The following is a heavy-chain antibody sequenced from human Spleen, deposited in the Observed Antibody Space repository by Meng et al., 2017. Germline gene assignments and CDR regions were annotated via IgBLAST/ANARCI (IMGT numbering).Heavy chain of an antibody. J-gene: IGHJ4*02. D-gene: IGHD2-15*01. V-gene: IGHV1-18*01. CDR3: ASGTPGRSYCDY. Sequence: QVQLVQSGAEVRKPGSSVKVSCKTSGGDFRRHTISWVRQAPGQGLEWMGWFVNYVDTYPAPKFQGRVTMTTDTHTNTAFMELRSLTSDDTAVYYCASGTPGRSYCDYWGQGTLVTVSS. CDR1: GGDFRRHT. CDR2: FVNYVDT.